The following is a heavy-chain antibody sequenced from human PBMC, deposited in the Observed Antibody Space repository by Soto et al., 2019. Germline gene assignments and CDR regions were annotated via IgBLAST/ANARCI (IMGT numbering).Heavy chain of an antibody. V-gene: IGHV1-18*01. CDR1: GYTFASYG. J-gene: IGHJ3*02. D-gene: IGHD4-17*01. Sequence: ASVKVSCKAAGYTFASYGITWVRQAPGQGLEWMGGIGPEDGDTIYAQKLQGRVTMTEDTSTDTAYMELSSLRSEDTAVYYCATDFNGAAFDIWGQGTMVTVSS. CDR3: ATDFNGAAFDI. CDR2: IGPEDGDT.